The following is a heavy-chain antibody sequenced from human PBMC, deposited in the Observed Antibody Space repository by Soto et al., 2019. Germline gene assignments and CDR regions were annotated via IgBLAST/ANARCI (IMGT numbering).Heavy chain of an antibody. CDR3: ARDSRGFHWYFDL. V-gene: IGHV6-1*02. J-gene: IGHJ2*01. CDR2: TYYRSKWYN. Sequence: QVQLQQSGPGLVKPSQTLSLICAISGDSVSSATATWSWIRQSPSRGLEWLGRTYYRSKWYNDYAVSVKSRIAITPDTSTNPLSLQLSSVTPEDTAVYFCARDSRGFHWYFDLWGRGTLVTVSA. D-gene: IGHD6-19*01. CDR1: GDSVSSATAT.